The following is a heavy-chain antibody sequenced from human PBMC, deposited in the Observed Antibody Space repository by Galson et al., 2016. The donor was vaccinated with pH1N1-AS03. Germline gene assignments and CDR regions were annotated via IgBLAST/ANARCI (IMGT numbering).Heavy chain of an antibody. CDR2: IIAIFGTT. D-gene: IGHD1-1*01. Sequence: SVKVSCKASGGIFRNFAISWVRQAPGQGLEWMGGIIAIFGTTNYAQRFQGRVTITADESTTTAYMELSSLRSDDTAEYYCAKDRAYNFEGRVDSWGPGTVVTVSS. CDR3: AKDRAYNFEGRVDS. V-gene: IGHV1-69*13. J-gene: IGHJ4*02. CDR1: GGIFRNFA.